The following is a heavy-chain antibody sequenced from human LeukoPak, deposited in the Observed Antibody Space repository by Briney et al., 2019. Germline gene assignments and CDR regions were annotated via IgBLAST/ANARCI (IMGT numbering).Heavy chain of an antibody. Sequence: SETLSLTCAVYGGSFSGYYWSWIRQPPGKGLEWIGEINHSGSTNYNPSLKSRVTISVDTSKNQFSLKLSSVTAADTAVYYCAREWESSGWYIEGYFDYWGQGTLVTVSS. CDR1: GGSFSGYY. J-gene: IGHJ4*02. V-gene: IGHV4-34*01. CDR3: AREWESSGWYIEGYFDY. D-gene: IGHD6-19*01. CDR2: INHSGST.